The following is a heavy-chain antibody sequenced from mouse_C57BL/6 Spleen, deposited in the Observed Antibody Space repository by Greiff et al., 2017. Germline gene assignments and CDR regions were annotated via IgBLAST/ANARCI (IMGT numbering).Heavy chain of an antibody. CDR1: GFTFSSYA. CDR3: ARGTHYYGSSRGYFDY. V-gene: IGHV5-4*01. J-gene: IGHJ1*03. CDR2: ISDGGSYT. D-gene: IGHD1-1*01. Sequence: EVQLQESGGGLVKPGGSLKLSCAASGFTFSSYAMSWVRQTPEKRLEWVATISDGGSYTYYPDNVKGRFTISRDNTKNNLYLQMSHLKSEDTAMYYGARGTHYYGSSRGYFDYWGTGTTVTVSS.